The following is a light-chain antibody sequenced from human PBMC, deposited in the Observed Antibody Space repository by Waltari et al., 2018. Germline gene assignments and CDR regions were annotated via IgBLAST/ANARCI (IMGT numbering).Light chain of an antibody. J-gene: IGLJ2*01. CDR3: AAWDDSLNGQVV. V-gene: IGLV1-44*01. CDR2: SNN. Sequence: QSVLTQPPSASGPPGQRVTISCSGSSTNIGRTTVNWYQQLPGTAPKLLIYSNNQRPSGVPDRFSGSKSGTSASLAINGLQSEDEADYYCAAWDDSLNGQVVFGGGTKLTVL. CDR1: STNIGRTT.